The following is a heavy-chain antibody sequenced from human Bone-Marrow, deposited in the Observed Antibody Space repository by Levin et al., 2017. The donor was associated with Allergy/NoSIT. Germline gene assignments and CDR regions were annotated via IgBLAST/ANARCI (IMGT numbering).Heavy chain of an antibody. D-gene: IGHD1-1*01. V-gene: IGHV1-2*06. CDR3: ARVHTGMAPREYDAFDI. CDR2: INPNSGDT. J-gene: IGHJ3*02. Sequence: GESLKISCKASGYTFTDYYIHWVRQAPGQGLEWVGRINPNSGDTKSGQKFQGRVIMTRDTSINMFYMQMSRLSSDDTAMYYCARVHTGMAPREYDAFDIWGQGSMVTVSS. CDR1: GYTFTDYY.